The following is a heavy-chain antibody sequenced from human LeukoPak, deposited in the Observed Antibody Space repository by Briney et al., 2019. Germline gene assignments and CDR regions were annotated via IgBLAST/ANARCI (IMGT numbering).Heavy chain of an antibody. J-gene: IGHJ5*02. Sequence: SETLSLTCTVSGGSISSHYWSWVRQPPGKGLERIGYIYYSRSTNYNPSLKSRVTISVDTSKNQFSLKLSSVTAADTAVYYCARGPLTTFDPWGQGTLVTVSS. CDR2: IYYSRST. CDR3: ARGPLTTFDP. D-gene: IGHD1-14*01. V-gene: IGHV4-59*11. CDR1: GGSISSHY.